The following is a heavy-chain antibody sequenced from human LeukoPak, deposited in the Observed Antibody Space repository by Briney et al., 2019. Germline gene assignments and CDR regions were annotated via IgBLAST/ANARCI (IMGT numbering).Heavy chain of an antibody. CDR1: GFTFSDYY. D-gene: IGHD5-12*01. CDR3: ARTNSGYDSFDY. J-gene: IGHJ4*02. V-gene: IGHV3-11*03. Sequence: SRGSLRLSCAASGFTFSDYYMSWIRQAPGKGLEWVSYISGSTGYTNYADSVKGRFTISRDNAKNSLFLHMNSLRAEDTAVYYCARTNSGYDSFDYWGQGNLVTVSS. CDR2: ISGSTGYT.